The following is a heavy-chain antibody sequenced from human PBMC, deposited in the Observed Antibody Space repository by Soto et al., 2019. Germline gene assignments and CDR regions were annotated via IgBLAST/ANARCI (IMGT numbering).Heavy chain of an antibody. V-gene: IGHV4-34*01. CDR1: GGSFSGYY. CDR3: ARVADYDFWSGSYGMDV. CDR2: INHSGST. J-gene: IGHJ6*02. Sequence: SETLSLTCAVYGGSFSGYYWSWIRQPPGKGLEWIGEINHSGSTNYNPSLKSRVTISVDTSKNQFSLKLSSVTAADTAVYYCARVADYDFWSGSYGMDVWGQGTTVTVS. D-gene: IGHD3-3*01.